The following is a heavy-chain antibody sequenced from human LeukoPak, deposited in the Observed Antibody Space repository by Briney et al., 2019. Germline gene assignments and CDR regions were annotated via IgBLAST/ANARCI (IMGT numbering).Heavy chain of an antibody. Sequence: GRSLRLSCAASGFTISDYGMPWVRQAPGKGLEWVAVLRYDGSNKDYGDSVKGRFTISRDNSENTLNLQMNSLRAEDTAVYYCARGTYYDFGNWFDPWGQGTLVIVSS. D-gene: IGHD3-3*01. CDR1: GFTISDYG. V-gene: IGHV3-33*01. CDR2: LRYDGSNK. CDR3: ARGTYYDFGNWFDP. J-gene: IGHJ5*02.